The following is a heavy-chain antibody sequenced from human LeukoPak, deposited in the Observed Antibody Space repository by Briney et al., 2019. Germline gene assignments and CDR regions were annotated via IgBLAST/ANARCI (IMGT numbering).Heavy chain of an antibody. CDR1: GYSVSSNSAA. J-gene: IGHJ5*02. CDR2: TYYMSKWYN. D-gene: IGHD1-7*01. CDR3: ARSHWNYDNWFDP. Sequence: SQTVSLTCAISGYSVSSNSAAWNWIRQSPSRGLEWLGRTYYMSKWYNHYAVSVRSRITLNPETSKNQFSLQLKSVTPEDTAVYYCARSHWNYDNWFDPWGQGTLVTVSS. V-gene: IGHV6-1*01.